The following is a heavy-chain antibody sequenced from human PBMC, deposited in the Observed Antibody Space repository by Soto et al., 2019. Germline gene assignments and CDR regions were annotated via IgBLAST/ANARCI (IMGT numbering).Heavy chain of an antibody. CDR3: ASLIGVAKPYFDY. D-gene: IGHD3-3*01. CDR1: GGSFSAYY. Sequence: SSETLSLTCAVDGGSFSAYYWTWLRQPPGKGLEWIGEITHSGNTKYNPSLRSRVTISVDTPKNQFSLNLSSVTAADTAVYFCASLIGVAKPYFDYWGQGSQVTVSS. CDR2: ITHSGNT. V-gene: IGHV4-34*01. J-gene: IGHJ4*02.